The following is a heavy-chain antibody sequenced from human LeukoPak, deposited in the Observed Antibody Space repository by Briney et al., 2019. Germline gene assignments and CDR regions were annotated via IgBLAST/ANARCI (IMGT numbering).Heavy chain of an antibody. CDR2: ISANGHGT. D-gene: IGHD6-19*01. Sequence: GGSLRLSCSASGFTFTTCPMHWVRQAPGKGLEYVSAISANGHGTYYADSVKGRFTISRDNSKNTLYLQMSSLRLEDTAMYYCVKEAMGWYDSWGQGTLVTVSS. CDR1: GFTFTTCP. CDR3: VKEAMGWYDS. V-gene: IGHV3-64D*09. J-gene: IGHJ4*02.